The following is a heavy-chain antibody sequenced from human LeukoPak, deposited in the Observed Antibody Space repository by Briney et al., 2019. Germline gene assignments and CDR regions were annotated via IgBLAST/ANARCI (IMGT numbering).Heavy chain of an antibody. V-gene: IGHV4-39*01. J-gene: IGHJ4*02. Sequence: PSETLSLTCTVSGGSISSSSYYWGWIRQPPGKGLEWIGSIYYSGSTYYHPSLKSRVTISVDTSKNQFSLKLSSVTAADTAVYYCARRKIGSVGAHFSDGYYWGQGTLVTVSS. CDR3: ARRKIGSVGAHFSDGYY. CDR1: GGSISSSSYY. D-gene: IGHD1-26*01. CDR2: IYYSGST.